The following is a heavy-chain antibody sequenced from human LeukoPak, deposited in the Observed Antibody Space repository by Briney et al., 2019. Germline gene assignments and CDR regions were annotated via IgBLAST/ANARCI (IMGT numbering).Heavy chain of an antibody. D-gene: IGHD4-23*01. CDR2: INHSGST. V-gene: IGHV4-34*01. Sequence: SETLSLTCAVYGGSFSGYYWSWIRQPPGKGLEWIGEINHSGSTNYNPSLKSRVTISVDTSKNQFSLKLSSVTAADTAVYYCARDGIGGNPPCDYWGQGTLVTVSS. CDR1: GGSFSGYY. CDR3: ARDGIGGNPPCDY. J-gene: IGHJ4*02.